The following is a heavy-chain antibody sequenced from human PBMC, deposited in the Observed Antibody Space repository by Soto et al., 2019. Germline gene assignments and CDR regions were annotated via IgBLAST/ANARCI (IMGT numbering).Heavy chain of an antibody. CDR2: ISGSGSIV. CDR3: VRDGDYYDSSGYFLRDAFDI. Sequence: QVQLVESGGGLVKPGGSLRLSCAASGFTFSDDYMSWIRQAPGKGLEWVSYISGSGSIVDYADSVKGRFTISRDNAKNSLYLQMNSLIAEDTAVYYCVRDGDYYDSSGYFLRDAFDIWGQGTMVTVSS. CDR1: GFTFSDDY. J-gene: IGHJ3*02. V-gene: IGHV3-11*01. D-gene: IGHD3-22*01.